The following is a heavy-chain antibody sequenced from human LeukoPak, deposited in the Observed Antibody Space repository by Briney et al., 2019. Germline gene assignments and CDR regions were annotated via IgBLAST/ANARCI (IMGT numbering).Heavy chain of an antibody. J-gene: IGHJ4*02. V-gene: IGHV3-7*01. CDR2: IKHDGSDI. CDR1: GFTFSDYW. CDR3: ARGPSTTLTTR. D-gene: IGHD4-17*01. Sequence: GGSLRLSCVVSGFTFSDYWMTWVRQAPGKGREWVANIKHDGSDIHYVDSVKGRFTISRDNAQSSLFLQMSSLRREDTAVYYCARGPSTTLTTRWGQGTLVAVSS.